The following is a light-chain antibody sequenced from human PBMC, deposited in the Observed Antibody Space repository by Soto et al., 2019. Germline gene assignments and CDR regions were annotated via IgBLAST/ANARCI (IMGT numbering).Light chain of an antibody. J-gene: IGKJ3*01. CDR1: QGISSY. CDR3: QNASCAPVH. Sequence: DIQMTQSPSSLSASVGDRVTVTCRASQGISSYLAWYQQKPGKVPKLLISAASTLQSGVPSRFSGGGSGTHFTLTISSLQHEDGETYYYQNASCAPVHLGPGTKVDIK. V-gene: IGKV1-27*01. CDR2: AAS.